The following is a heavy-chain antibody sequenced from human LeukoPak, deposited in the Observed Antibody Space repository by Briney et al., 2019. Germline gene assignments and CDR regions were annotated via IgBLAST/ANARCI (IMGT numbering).Heavy chain of an antibody. CDR1: GFTFSDYG. CDR3: ARAHSSASTFDL. D-gene: IGHD6-6*01. J-gene: IGHJ4*02. V-gene: IGHV3-33*01. Sequence: GGSLRLSCAASGFTFSDYGIHWVRQAPGQGLEWVALIWYDGSKKNYADSVKGRFTISRDNTKNTLYLQLNSLRADDTAVYSCARAHSSASTFDLWGQGTLVTVSS. CDR2: IWYDGSKK.